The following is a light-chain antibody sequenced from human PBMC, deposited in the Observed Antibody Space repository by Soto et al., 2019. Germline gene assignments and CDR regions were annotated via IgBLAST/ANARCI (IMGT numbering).Light chain of an antibody. V-gene: IGLV2-14*01. J-gene: IGLJ1*01. CDR3: GSYASSLYV. CDR2: EVA. Sequence: QSVLTQPASVSGSPGQSITISCTGTSSDVGGYDYVSWYQQHPGKAPKLMIYEVANRPSGFSNRFSGSKSGNTASLTISGLQAEDEADYYCGSYASSLYVFGTGTKFTVL. CDR1: SSDVGGYDY.